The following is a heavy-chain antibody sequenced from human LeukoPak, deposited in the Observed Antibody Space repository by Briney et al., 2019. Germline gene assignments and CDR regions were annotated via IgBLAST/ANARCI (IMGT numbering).Heavy chain of an antibody. V-gene: IGHV7-4-1*02. J-gene: IGHJ4*02. CDR3: ASGPASGWHNPNIFDY. Sequence: ASVKVSCKASGYTFTSYDINWVRQAPGQGLEWMGWINTNTGNPTYAQGFTGRFVFSLDTSVSTAYLQISSLKAEDTAVYYCASGPASGWHNPNIFDYWGQGTLVTVSS. D-gene: IGHD6-19*01. CDR2: INTNTGNP. CDR1: GYTFTSYD.